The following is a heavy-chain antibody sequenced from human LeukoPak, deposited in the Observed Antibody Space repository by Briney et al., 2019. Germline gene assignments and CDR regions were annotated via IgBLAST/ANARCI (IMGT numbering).Heavy chain of an antibody. CDR1: GYTFTSYA. J-gene: IGHJ4*02. CDR2: INAGNGNT. Sequence: GASVKVSCKASGYTFTSYAMHWVRQAPGQRLEWMGWINAGNGNTKYSQEFQGRVTITRDTSASTAYMELSSLRSEDMAVYYCAREPSISPRGVKEVGSDYWGQGTLVTVSS. V-gene: IGHV1-3*03. CDR3: AREPSISPRGVKEVGSDY. D-gene: IGHD3-10*01.